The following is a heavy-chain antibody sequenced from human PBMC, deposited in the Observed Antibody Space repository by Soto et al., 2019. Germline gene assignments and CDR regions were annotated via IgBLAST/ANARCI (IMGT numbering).Heavy chain of an antibody. CDR3: ARGYRSSLGRYFDY. D-gene: IGHD6-6*01. CDR1: GGSVSSASYY. J-gene: IGHJ4*02. V-gene: IGHV4-61*01. Sequence: SEPLSLPCTVSGGSVSSASYYWSWIRQPPGKGLEWIGYIYYSGSTNYNPSLKSRVTISVDTSKNQFSLRLSSVTAADTAVYYCARGYRSSLGRYFDYWGQGTLVTVSS. CDR2: IYYSGST.